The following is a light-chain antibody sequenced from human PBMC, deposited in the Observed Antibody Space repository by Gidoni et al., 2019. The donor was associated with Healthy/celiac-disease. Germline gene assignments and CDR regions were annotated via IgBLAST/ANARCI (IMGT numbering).Light chain of an antibody. J-gene: IGLJ2*01. CDR1: SLRSYY. Sequence: SSELTQDPAVSVPLGQTVRITCHGDSLRSYYASWYQQKPGQAPVLVIYGKNNQPAGIPDRFSGSSSGNTASLTITGAQAEDEADYYCNSRDSSGNHHVVFGGGTKLTVL. CDR3: NSRDSSGNHHVV. V-gene: IGLV3-19*01. CDR2: GKN.